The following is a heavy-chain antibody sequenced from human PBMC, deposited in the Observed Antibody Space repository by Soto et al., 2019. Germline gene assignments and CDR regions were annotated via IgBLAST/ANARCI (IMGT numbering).Heavy chain of an antibody. J-gene: IGHJ5*02. V-gene: IGHV3-33*01. Sequence: VAVIWYDGSNKYYADSVKGRFTISRDNSKNTLYLQMNSLRAEDTAVYYCARDSGSEGFDPWGQGTLVTVSS. CDR3: ARDSGSEGFDP. D-gene: IGHD6-25*01. CDR2: IWYDGSNK.